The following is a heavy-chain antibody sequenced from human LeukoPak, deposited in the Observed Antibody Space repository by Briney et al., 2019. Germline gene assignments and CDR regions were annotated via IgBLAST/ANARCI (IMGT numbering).Heavy chain of an antibody. CDR1: GGSISSYY. Sequence: PSETLSLTCTVSGGSISSYYWSWIRQPPGKGLEWIGYIYYSGSTNYNPSLKSRITISVDTSKNQFSLKLSSVTAADTAVYYCARGGEGYDILTGGYFDYRGQGTLVTVSS. V-gene: IGHV4-59*01. D-gene: IGHD3-9*01. CDR2: IYYSGST. J-gene: IGHJ4*02. CDR3: ARGGEGYDILTGGYFDY.